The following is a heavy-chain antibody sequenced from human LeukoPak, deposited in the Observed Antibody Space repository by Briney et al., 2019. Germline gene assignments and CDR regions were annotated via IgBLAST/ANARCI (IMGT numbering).Heavy chain of an antibody. CDR2: IDSGGGT. D-gene: IGHD2-15*01. CDR1: GFTVSTNY. V-gene: IGHV3-53*01. J-gene: IGHJ4*02. Sequence: GGSLRLSCAASGFTVSTNYLTWVRQAPGKGLEWVSVIDSGGGTYYADSVKGRFTISRDNSKNTLYLQMNSLTAEDTAVYYCARGGVAAQRHFDYWGQGSLVTVSS. CDR3: ARGGVAAQRHFDY.